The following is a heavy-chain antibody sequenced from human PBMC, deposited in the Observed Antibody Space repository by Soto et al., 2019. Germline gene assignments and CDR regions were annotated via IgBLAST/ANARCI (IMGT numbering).Heavy chain of an antibody. CDR3: ARERAYGSYLRSPNY. Sequence: SGGSLILSCAASGFTFSSYGMHWVRQAPGKGLEWVAVIWYDGSNKYYADSVKGRFTISRDNSKNTLYLQMNSLRAEDTAVYYCARERAYGSYLRSPNYWGQGTLVTVSS. CDR2: IWYDGSNK. J-gene: IGHJ4*02. V-gene: IGHV3-33*01. D-gene: IGHD1-26*01. CDR1: GFTFSSYG.